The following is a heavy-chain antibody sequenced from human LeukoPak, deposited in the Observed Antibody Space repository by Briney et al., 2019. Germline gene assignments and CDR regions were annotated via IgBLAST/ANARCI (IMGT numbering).Heavy chain of an antibody. CDR3: ARATYYYGSGSYKTHSYFDY. CDR2: INHSGST. Sequence: SETLSLTCAVYGGSFSGYYWSWIRQPPGKGLEWIGEINHSGSTNYNPYLKSRVTISVDTSKNQFSLKLSSVTAADTAVYYCARATYYYGSGSYKTHSYFDYWGQGTLVTVSS. D-gene: IGHD3-10*01. CDR1: GGSFSGYY. V-gene: IGHV4-34*01. J-gene: IGHJ4*02.